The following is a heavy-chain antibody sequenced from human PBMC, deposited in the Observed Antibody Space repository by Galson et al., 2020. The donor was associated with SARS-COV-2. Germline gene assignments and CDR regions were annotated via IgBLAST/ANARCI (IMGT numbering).Heavy chain of an antibody. V-gene: IGHV4-39*07. CDR3: ARVPRLLWFGELKSEWFDP. D-gene: IGHD3-10*01. CDR2: IYYSGST. Sequence: SETLSLTCTVSGGSISSSSYYWGWIRQPPGKGLEWIGSIYYSGSTYYNPSLKSRVTISVDTSKNQFSLKLSSVTAADTAVYYCARVPRLLWFGELKSEWFDPWGQGTLVTVSS. CDR1: GGSISSSSYY. J-gene: IGHJ5*02.